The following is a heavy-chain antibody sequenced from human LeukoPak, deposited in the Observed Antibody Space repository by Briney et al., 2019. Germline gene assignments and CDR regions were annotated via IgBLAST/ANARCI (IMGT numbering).Heavy chain of an antibody. V-gene: IGHV1-58*01. J-gene: IGHJ6*02. CDR2: IVVGSGNT. CDR3: AAGNQVVYYGMDV. CDR1: GFTFTSSA. Sequence: SVKVSCKASGFTFTSSAAQWVRQARGQRLEWIGWIVVGSGNTNYAQKFQERVTITRDMSTSTAYMELSSLRSEDTAVYYCAAGNQVVYYGMDVWGQGTTVTVSS. D-gene: IGHD2-15*01.